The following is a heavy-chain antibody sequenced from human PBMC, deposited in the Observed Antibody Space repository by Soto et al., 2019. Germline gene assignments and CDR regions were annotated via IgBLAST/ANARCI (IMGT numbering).Heavy chain of an antibody. CDR1: GFTFSSYA. Sequence: GGSLRLSCAASGFTFSSYAMSWVRQAPGKGLEWVSAISGSGGSTYYADSVKGRFTISRDNSKSTLYLQMNILRVEDTAVYYCAKDRIPDGRWNFEFWGLGTLVIGSS. J-gene: IGHJ4*02. V-gene: IGHV3-23*01. CDR2: ISGSGGST. CDR3: AKDRIPDGRWNFEF. D-gene: IGHD1-20*01.